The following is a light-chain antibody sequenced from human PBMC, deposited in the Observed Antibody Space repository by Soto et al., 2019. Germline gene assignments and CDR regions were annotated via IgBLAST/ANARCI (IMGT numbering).Light chain of an antibody. CDR1: SSDVGAYDY. CDR2: DVS. V-gene: IGLV2-14*03. Sequence: QSVLTQPASVSGSPGQSITISCTGTSSDVGAYDYVSWYQHHPGTAPKLMIYDVSNRPSGVSDRFSGSKSDNTASLTISGLQAEDEADYYCSSYTRSSTVVFGGGTKLTVL. J-gene: IGLJ2*01. CDR3: SSYTRSSTVV.